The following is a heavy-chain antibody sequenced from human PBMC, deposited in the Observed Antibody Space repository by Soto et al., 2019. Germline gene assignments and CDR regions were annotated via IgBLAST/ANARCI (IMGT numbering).Heavy chain of an antibody. CDR2: IWYDGSNK. Sequence: QVQLVESGGGVIQPGRSLRLSCAASGFTFSSYGMHWVRQAPGKGLEWVAVIWYDGSNKYYADSVKGRFTISRDNSKNPLYLQMNSLRAEDTAVYYCARDRYEYSSSPADYWGQGTLVTVSS. D-gene: IGHD6-6*01. CDR3: ARDRYEYSSSPADY. J-gene: IGHJ4*02. CDR1: GFTFSSYG. V-gene: IGHV3-33*01.